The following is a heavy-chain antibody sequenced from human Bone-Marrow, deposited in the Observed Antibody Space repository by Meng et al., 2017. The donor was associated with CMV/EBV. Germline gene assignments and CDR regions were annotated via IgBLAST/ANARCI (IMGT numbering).Heavy chain of an antibody. D-gene: IGHD3-16*01. J-gene: IGHJ4*02. V-gene: IGHV3-11*01. Sequence: LSLTCNVSGGFISTYYWSWIRRSPGKGLEYISYIRRSGGATYYADSVKGRFTSSRDNAKNSLYLQMNSVRAEDTAVYYCARDRVGTILRRGSEADYWGQGTLVTVSS. CDR2: IRRSGGAT. CDR1: GGFISTYY. CDR3: ARDRVGTILRRGSEADY.